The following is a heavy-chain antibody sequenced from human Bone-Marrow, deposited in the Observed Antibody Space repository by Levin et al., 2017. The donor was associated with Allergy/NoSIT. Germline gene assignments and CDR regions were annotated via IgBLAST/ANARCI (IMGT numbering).Heavy chain of an antibody. CDR1: GFNFDDFA. V-gene: IGHV3-9*01. CDR2: ISHNGGGI. D-gene: IGHD5-12*01. J-gene: IGHJ5*02. Sequence: LPGGSLRLSCVGSGFNFDDFAMHWVRQAPGKGLEWVSGISHNGGGIGYADSVRGRFSISRDNAKKSLYLEMSSLRHEDTAFYYCVKGAGWIDWFDPWGQGTLVTVSS. CDR3: VKGAGWIDWFDP.